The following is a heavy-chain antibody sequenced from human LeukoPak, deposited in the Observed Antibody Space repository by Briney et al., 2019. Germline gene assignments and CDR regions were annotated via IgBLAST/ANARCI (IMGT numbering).Heavy chain of an antibody. CDR2: SCSYGFT. J-gene: IGHJ3*02. Sequence: PGGSLRLSCAASGCTVSNNYMGWVRQAPGKGLELVSVSCSYGFTSYADSVKGRFTISRDNSKNTLYLQMNSLRAEATAVYYCYGISLGEGFQIWGQRTMVIVSS. V-gene: IGHV3-53*01. CDR3: YGISLGEGFQI. CDR1: GCTVSNNY. D-gene: IGHD3-16*01.